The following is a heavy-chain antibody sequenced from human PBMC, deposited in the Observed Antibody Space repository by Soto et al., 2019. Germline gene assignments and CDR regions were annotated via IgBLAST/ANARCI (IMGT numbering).Heavy chain of an antibody. J-gene: IGHJ4*02. CDR3: ARASWVGTTILFGY. CDR2: MNPNSGNT. CDR1: GYTFTSYD. V-gene: IGHV1-8*01. D-gene: IGHD1-26*01. Sequence: ASVKVSCKASGYTFTSYDINWVRQATGQGLERMGRMNPNSGNTGYAQKFQGRVTMTRNTSISTAYMELSSLRSEDSAVYYCARASWVGTTILFGYWGQGTLVTVSS.